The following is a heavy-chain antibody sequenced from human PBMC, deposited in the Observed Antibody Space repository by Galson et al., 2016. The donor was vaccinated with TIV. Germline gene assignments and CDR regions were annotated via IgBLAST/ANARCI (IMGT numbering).Heavy chain of an antibody. J-gene: IGHJ4*02. CDR3: ARGFGVLTGNYLPKDFDY. D-gene: IGHD3-9*01. CDR1: GYKFIGYH. Sequence: SVKVSCKASGYKFIGYHVHWVRQAPGQGLEWMGWIKPNRGDTNVAQKFRGRVTMTRDTSITTAYLVLSGLRSDDTAVYYCARGFGVLTGNYLPKDFDYWGQGTLVTVSS. V-gene: IGHV1-2*02. CDR2: IKPNRGDT.